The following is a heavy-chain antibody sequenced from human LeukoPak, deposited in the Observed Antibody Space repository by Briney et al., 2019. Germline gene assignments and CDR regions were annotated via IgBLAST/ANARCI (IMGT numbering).Heavy chain of an antibody. D-gene: IGHD6-13*01. V-gene: IGHV3-7*01. CDR2: IKYDGSEK. CDR3: ERDIVAAGLFFDY. J-gene: IGHJ4*02. CDR1: GFTLSSYW. Sequence: PGGSLRLSCAASGFTLSSYWMSWVREAPGKGLEGVANIKYDGSEKNYVDSVKGRFAISRDNARNSLYLQMNSLRAENTAVYYGERDIVAAGLFFDYWGQGTLVTVSS.